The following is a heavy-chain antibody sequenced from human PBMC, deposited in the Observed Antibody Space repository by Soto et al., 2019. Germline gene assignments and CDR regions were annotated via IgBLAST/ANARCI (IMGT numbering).Heavy chain of an antibody. Sequence: EVQLLESGGGLVQPGGSLRLSCAASGFTFSSYAMSWVRQAPGKGLEWVSAISGSGGSTYYADSVKGRFTISRDNSKNMLDLQMNSLRAEDTAVYYCANERFIGDCFDYWGQGTLVTVSS. CDR1: GFTFSSYA. D-gene: IGHD3-16*02. CDR3: ANERFIGDCFDY. CDR2: ISGSGGST. J-gene: IGHJ4*02. V-gene: IGHV3-23*01.